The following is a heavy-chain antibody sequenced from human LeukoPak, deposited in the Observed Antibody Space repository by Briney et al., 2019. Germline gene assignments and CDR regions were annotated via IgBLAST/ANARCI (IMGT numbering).Heavy chain of an antibody. V-gene: IGHV4-38-2*01. CDR1: GYSISSGYY. CDR3: ARYDFWSGCWFDP. CDR2: IYHSGST. D-gene: IGHD3-3*01. Sequence: PSQTLSLTCAVSGYSISSGYYWGWIRQPPGKGLEWIGSIYHSGSTYYNPSLKSRVTISVDTSKNQFSLKLSSVTAADTAVYYCARYDFWSGCWFDPWGQGTLVTVSS. J-gene: IGHJ5*02.